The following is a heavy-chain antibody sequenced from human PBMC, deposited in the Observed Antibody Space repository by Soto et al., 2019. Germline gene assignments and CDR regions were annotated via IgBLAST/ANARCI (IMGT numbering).Heavy chain of an antibody. J-gene: IGHJ5*02. CDR1: GFSLANYP. Sequence: PGGSLSLSCVASGFSLANYPMNWVRQTPGKGLEWISYSSPRGDTIYYADSVEGRFTISRDNARNSLSVHMSSLRDEDSALYYCAKWPHTNLGGPYYFDPWGQG. CDR3: AKWPHTNLGGPYYFDP. CDR2: SSPRGDTI. D-gene: IGHD1-26*01. V-gene: IGHV3-48*02.